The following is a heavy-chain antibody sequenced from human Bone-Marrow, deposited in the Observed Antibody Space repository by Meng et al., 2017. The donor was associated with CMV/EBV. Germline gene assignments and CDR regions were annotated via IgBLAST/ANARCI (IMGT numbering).Heavy chain of an antibody. CDR1: RFTFSRYS. Sequence: GESLKISCAASRFTFSRYSMSWVRQAPGKGLEWVANIKEDGSEKHYVDSVKGRFTISRDNAKNSLYLQMNSLRAEDTAVYYCARDEGTYYDFWSGYSPTYYYYGMDVWGQGTTVTVSS. V-gene: IGHV3-7*01. D-gene: IGHD3-3*01. J-gene: IGHJ6*02. CDR2: IKEDGSEK. CDR3: ARDEGTYYDFWSGYSPTYYYYGMDV.